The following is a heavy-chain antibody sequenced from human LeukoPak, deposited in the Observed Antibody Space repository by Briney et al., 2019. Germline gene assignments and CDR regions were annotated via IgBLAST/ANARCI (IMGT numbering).Heavy chain of an antibody. D-gene: IGHD3-22*01. CDR2: IYYSGST. CDR3: ARLSSYYDSSGTPRAEYFQH. V-gene: IGHV4-59*08. Sequence: XETLXLTCTVSGGSISSYYWSWIRQPPGKGLEWIGYIYYSGSTNYNPSLKSRVTISVDTSKNQFSLKLSSVTAADTAVYYCARLSSYYDSSGTPRAEYFQHWGLGTLVTVSS. J-gene: IGHJ1*01. CDR1: GGSISSYY.